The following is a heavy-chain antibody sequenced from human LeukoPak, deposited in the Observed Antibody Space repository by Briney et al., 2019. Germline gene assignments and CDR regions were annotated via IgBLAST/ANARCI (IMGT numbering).Heavy chain of an antibody. CDR1: GFTFDDFP. J-gene: IGHJ6*03. V-gene: IGHV3-9*01. CDR3: AKGVLIDYNYYYMDV. D-gene: IGHD2-8*01. Sequence: GGSLRLSCAASGFTFDDFPMYWVRQAPGKGLEWVSGISWNSDNTGYADSVKGRFTISRDNAKNSLYLQMNSLRAEDTALYYCAKGVLIDYNYYYMDVWGKGTTVTISS. CDR2: ISWNSDNT.